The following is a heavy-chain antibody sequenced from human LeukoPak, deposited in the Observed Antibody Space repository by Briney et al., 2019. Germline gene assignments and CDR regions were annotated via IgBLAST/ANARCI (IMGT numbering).Heavy chain of an antibody. Sequence: SETLSLTCTVSGGSVRSGGYYWSWIRQPAGKGLEWIGRIYTSGSTNYNPSLKSRVTMSIDTSKNQFSLKLTSVTAADTAVYYCARGGCGGDGSDCYTYYYYYYMDVWGKGTTVTVSS. CDR3: ARGGCGGDGSDCYTYYYYYYMDV. CDR2: IYTSGST. J-gene: IGHJ6*03. D-gene: IGHD2-21*01. V-gene: IGHV4-61*02. CDR1: GGSVRSGGYY.